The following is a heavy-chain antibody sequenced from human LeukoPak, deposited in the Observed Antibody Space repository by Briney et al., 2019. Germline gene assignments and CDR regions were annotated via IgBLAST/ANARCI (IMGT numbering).Heavy chain of an antibody. CDR1: GFTFSSYG. V-gene: IGHV3-30*18. CDR3: AKDGATQGAFDI. CDR2: ISYDGSNK. Sequence: GGSLRLSCAASGFTFSSYGMHWVRQAPGKGLEWVAVISYDGSNKYYADSVKGRFTISRDDSKNTLYLQMNSLRAEDTAVYYCAKDGATQGAFDIWGQGTMVTVSS. D-gene: IGHD3-16*01. J-gene: IGHJ3*02.